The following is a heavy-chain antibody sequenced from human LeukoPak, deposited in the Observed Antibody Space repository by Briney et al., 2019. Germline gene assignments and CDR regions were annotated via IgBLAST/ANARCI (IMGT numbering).Heavy chain of an antibody. J-gene: IGHJ4*02. CDR1: GFTFSSYA. CDR3: AKDGSYVGYFDY. D-gene: IGHD2-15*01. V-gene: IGHV3-23*01. CDR2: ISGSGGST. Sequence: GGSLRLSCAASGFTFSSYAMSWVRQAPGKGLEWVSAISGSGGSTYYADSVKGRCTISRDNSKNTLYLQMNSLRAEDTAVYYCAKDGSYVGYFDYWGQGTLVTVSS.